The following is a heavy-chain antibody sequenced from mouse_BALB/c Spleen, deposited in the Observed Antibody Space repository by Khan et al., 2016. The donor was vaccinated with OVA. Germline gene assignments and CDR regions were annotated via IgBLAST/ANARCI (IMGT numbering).Heavy chain of an antibody. CDR2: INTYTGEP. Sequence: QIQLVQSGPELKKPGETVKISCKASGYTFTNYGMNWVKQAPGKGLKWMGWINTYTGEPTYTDDFKGRFAFSLETSASTASLQINNLKNEDMATYFCARGASYWYFDVWGAGTTGTVSS. CDR1: GYTFTNYG. V-gene: IGHV9-1*02. J-gene: IGHJ1*01. CDR3: ARGASYWYFDV.